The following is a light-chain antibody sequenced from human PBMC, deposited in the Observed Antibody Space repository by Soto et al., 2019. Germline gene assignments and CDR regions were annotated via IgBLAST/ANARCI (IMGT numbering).Light chain of an antibody. Sequence: DIQMTQSPSTLSASVGDRVTITCRASQSINNWLAWYQQKPGKAPKLLIYDASSLESGVPSRFSGSGSGTEFTLTISSLQPDDFATYYCHQYNSYFGQGTKLEIK. J-gene: IGKJ2*01. CDR1: QSINNW. CDR2: DAS. CDR3: HQYNSY. V-gene: IGKV1-5*01.